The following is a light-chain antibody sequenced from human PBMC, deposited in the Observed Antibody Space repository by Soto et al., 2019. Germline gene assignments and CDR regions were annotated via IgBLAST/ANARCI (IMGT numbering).Light chain of an antibody. CDR1: QSISGT. V-gene: IGKV3-15*01. Sequence: EIVLTQSPGTLSLSPGERATLSCRASQSISGTLAWYQQKPGQAPRLLIYGAFTRATGFPARFSGSGSGTDFTLTITSLQSEDFAVYYCQQYDNWPWTFGQGTKVDIK. CDR3: QQYDNWPWT. J-gene: IGKJ1*01. CDR2: GAF.